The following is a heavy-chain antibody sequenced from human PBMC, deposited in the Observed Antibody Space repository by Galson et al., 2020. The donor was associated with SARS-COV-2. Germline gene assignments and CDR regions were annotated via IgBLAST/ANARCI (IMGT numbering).Heavy chain of an antibody. CDR2: NYWDDDK. D-gene: IGHD4-17*01. Sequence: FGTTLVKPTKTLTTTCTNTGTTHSTSRVAQGWIRHPPRNDPKWRELNYWDDDKRYSPSLKSRLTITKDTSKIQVVLTMTNMDPVDTATYYCAHYLTVTSGLGYWGQGTLVTVSS. V-gene: IGHV2-5*02. J-gene: IGHJ4*02. CDR1: GTTHSTSRVA. CDR3: AHYLTVTSGLGY.